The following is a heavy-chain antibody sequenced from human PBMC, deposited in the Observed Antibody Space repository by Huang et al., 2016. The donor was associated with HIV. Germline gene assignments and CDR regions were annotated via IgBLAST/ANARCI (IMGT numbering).Heavy chain of an antibody. J-gene: IGHJ3*02. Sequence: QVQLQQWGAGLLKPSDTLSLICAVYGGSFSGYYWSWFRQPPGKGLEWVGEINHSGSTNDNPSLKSRVTISVDTSKNQFSLKLSSVTAADTAVYYCARGLGSEEWLGESGDAFDIWGQGTMVTVSS. CDR3: ARGLGSEEWLGESGDAFDI. V-gene: IGHV4-34*01. CDR2: INHSGST. CDR1: GGSFSGYY. D-gene: IGHD3-10*01.